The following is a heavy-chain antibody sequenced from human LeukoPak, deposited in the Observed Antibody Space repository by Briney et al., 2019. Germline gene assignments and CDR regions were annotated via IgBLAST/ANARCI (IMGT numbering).Heavy chain of an antibody. CDR1: GGSISSYY. J-gene: IGHJ3*02. D-gene: IGHD3-22*01. Sequence: SSETLSLTCTVSGGSISSYYWSWIRQPPGKGLEWIGYIYYSGSTNYNPSLKSRVTISVDTSKNQFSLKLSSVTAADTAVYYCAREYDSSGYYERGDAFDIWSQGTMVTVSS. CDR2: IYYSGST. V-gene: IGHV4-59*01. CDR3: AREYDSSGYYERGDAFDI.